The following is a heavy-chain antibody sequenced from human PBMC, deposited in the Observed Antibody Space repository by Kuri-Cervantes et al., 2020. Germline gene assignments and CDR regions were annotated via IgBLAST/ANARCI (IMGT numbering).Heavy chain of an antibody. V-gene: IGHV3-9*01. Sequence: SLKISCAASGFTFDDYAMHWVRQAPGKGLEWVSGISWNSGSIGYADSVKGRFTISRDNAKNSLYLQMNSLRAEDTAVYYCAREGTTRVFDYWGQGTLVTVSS. CDR3: AREGTTRVFDY. CDR2: ISWNSGSI. CDR1: GFTFDDYA. J-gene: IGHJ4*02. D-gene: IGHD4-17*01.